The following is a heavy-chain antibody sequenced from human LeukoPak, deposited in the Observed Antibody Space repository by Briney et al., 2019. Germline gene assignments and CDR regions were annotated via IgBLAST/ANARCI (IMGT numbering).Heavy chain of an antibody. CDR1: GGSISSYY. CDR2: IYYSGST. V-gene: IGHV4-59*12. D-gene: IGHD3-22*01. J-gene: IGHJ3*02. Sequence: SETLSLTCTVSGGSISSYYWSWIRQPPGKGLEWIGYIYYSGSTNYNPSLKSRVTISVDTSKNQFSLKLSSVTAADTAVYYCARDSSGYLNAFDIWGQGTMVTVSS. CDR3: ARDSSGYLNAFDI.